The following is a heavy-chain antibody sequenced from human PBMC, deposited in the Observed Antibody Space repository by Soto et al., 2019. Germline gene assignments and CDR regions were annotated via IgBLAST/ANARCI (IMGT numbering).Heavy chain of an antibody. D-gene: IGHD1-1*01. CDR2: SYYSGIT. Sequence: PTETPSLTCVVPDFSIDTVYWSWIRQSPGKGLEWLGYSYYSGITNYKPSLKSRVTISVDVSKNQFSLTLTSVTAADTAIYYCARTLEPIIPCPRFDPWGQGILVTVSS. J-gene: IGHJ5*02. CDR3: ARTLEPIIPCPRFDP. V-gene: IGHV4-59*01. CDR1: DFSIDTVY.